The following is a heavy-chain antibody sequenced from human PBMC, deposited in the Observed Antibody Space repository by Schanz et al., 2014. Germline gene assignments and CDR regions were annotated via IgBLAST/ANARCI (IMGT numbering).Heavy chain of an antibody. CDR1: GFTFSTHA. V-gene: IGHV3-30-3*01. CDR3: ARDHTTESYYSAGPPIDY. D-gene: IGHD1-26*01. Sequence: VQLVESGGGLVQPGGSLRLSCAASGFTFSTHAMHWVRQAPGKGLEWVAAITTAGTKMYYADSVKGRFTISRDNSKNTLFLQMNSLRAEDTAVYYCARDHTTESYYSAGPPIDYWGQGTLHTVSA. CDR2: ITTAGTKM. J-gene: IGHJ4*02.